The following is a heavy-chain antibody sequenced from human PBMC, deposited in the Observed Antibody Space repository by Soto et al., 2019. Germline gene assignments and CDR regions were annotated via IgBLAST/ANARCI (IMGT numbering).Heavy chain of an antibody. Sequence: SVEESFTASGGSFSSYAISWVRQAPVQGLEWMGGIIPIFGTANYAQKFQGRVTITADESTSTAYMELSSLRSEDTAVYYCASPSIAAAGILYYGMDVWGQGTTVTVYS. CDR2: IIPIFGTA. J-gene: IGHJ6*02. D-gene: IGHD6-13*01. V-gene: IGHV1-69*13. CDR1: GGSFSSYA. CDR3: ASPSIAAAGILYYGMDV.